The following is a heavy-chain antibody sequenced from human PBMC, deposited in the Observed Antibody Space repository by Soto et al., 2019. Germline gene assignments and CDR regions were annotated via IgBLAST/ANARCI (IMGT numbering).Heavy chain of an antibody. J-gene: IGHJ6*03. V-gene: IGHV3-21*01. D-gene: IGHD6-19*01. CDR3: ARDSSGWWMYPHYYYYMDV. CDR1: GFTFSSYS. Sequence: EVQLVESGGGLVKPGGSLRLSCAASGFTFSSYSMNWVRQAPGKGLEWVSSISSSSSYIYYADSVKGRFTISRDNAKNSLYLQMNSLRAEDTAVYYCARDSSGWWMYPHYYYYMDVWGKGTTVTVSS. CDR2: ISSSSSYI.